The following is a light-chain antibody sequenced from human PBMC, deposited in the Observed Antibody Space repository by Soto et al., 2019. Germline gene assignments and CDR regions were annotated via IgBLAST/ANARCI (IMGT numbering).Light chain of an antibody. CDR3: QQFNSYYT. Sequence: DIQMTQSPSTVSASVGDRVTITCRASQSIGRWLAWYQQKPGKAPQLLIYDASNLETGVPSRFSGSGSGTEFTFTICSLQPDDFAPYDWQQFNSYYTFGQGTKVEIK. V-gene: IGKV1-5*01. CDR1: QSIGRW. CDR2: DAS. J-gene: IGKJ2*01.